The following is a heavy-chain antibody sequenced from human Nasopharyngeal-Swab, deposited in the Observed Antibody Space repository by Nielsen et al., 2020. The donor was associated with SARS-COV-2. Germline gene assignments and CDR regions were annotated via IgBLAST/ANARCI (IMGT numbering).Heavy chain of an antibody. Sequence: GESLKISCAASGFSFSSYAMHWVRQAPGKGLEWVAVASSDGRNKYYADSVKGRFTVSRDNSKNTLYLQMNSLRAEDTAVYYCARRALQYYYFDYWGQGTLVTVSS. J-gene: IGHJ4*02. D-gene: IGHD2/OR15-2a*01. CDR1: GFSFSSYA. CDR2: ASSDGRNK. V-gene: IGHV3-30*04. CDR3: ARRALQYYYFDY.